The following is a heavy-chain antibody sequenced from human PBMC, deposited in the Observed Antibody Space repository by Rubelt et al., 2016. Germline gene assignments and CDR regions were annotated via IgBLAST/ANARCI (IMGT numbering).Heavy chain of an antibody. D-gene: IGHD3-10*01. Sequence: QITLKESGPTLVKPTQTLTLTCTFSGFSLSTSGVGVGWIRQPPGKALEWLALIYWDDDKRYSPSLKSRLTVTKDTSKNLVVLTMTNMEPVDTATYYCAHSRSITMVRGVIPSLGFARFDPWGQGTLVTVSS. J-gene: IGHJ5*02. CDR3: AHSRSITMVRGVIPSLGFARFDP. V-gene: IGHV2-5*02. CDR1: GFSLSTSGVG. CDR2: IYWDDDK.